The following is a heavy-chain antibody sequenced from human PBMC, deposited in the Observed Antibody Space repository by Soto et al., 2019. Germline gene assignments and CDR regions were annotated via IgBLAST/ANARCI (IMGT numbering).Heavy chain of an antibody. D-gene: IGHD6-19*01. J-gene: IGHJ4*02. CDR3: AKALQWRNDCFDY. CDR2: TSGSGGST. Sequence: GGSLRLSCAASGFTFSSYAMSWVRQAPGKGLEWVSATSGSGGSTYYADSVKGRFTISRDNSKNTLYLQMNSLRAEDTAVYYCAKALQWRNDCFDYWGQGTLVTVSS. CDR1: GFTFSSYA. V-gene: IGHV3-23*01.